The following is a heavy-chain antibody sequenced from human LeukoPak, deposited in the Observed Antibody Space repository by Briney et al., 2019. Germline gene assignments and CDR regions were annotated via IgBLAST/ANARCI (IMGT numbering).Heavy chain of an antibody. CDR2: ISAYNGNT. D-gene: IGHD1-26*01. CDR3: AGDWEVLDY. V-gene: IGHV1-18*01. J-gene: IGHJ4*02. CDR1: GYTFTSYG. Sequence: EASVKVSCKASGYTFTSYGISWVRQAPGQGIEWMGWISAYNGNTNYAQKLQGRVTMTTDTSTRTAYMELRSLRSDDTAVYYCAGDWEVLDYWGQGTLVTVSS.